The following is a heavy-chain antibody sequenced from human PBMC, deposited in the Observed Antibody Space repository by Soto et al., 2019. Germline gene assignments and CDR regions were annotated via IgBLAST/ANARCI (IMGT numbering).Heavy chain of an antibody. Sequence: LRLSCAASGFTFSSYWMHWVRQAPGKGLVWVSRINSDGSSTSNADSVKGRFTISRDNAKNTLYLQMNSLRAEDTAVYYCARGFKGGTYYYDSSGFEAFDIWGQGTMVTVSS. V-gene: IGHV3-74*01. D-gene: IGHD3-22*01. CDR2: INSDGSST. CDR1: GFTFSSYW. J-gene: IGHJ3*02. CDR3: ARGFKGGTYYYDSSGFEAFDI.